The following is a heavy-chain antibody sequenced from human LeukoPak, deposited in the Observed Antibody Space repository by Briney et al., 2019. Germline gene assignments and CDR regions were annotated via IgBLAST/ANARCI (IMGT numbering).Heavy chain of an antibody. CDR3: ARFYDY. J-gene: IGHJ4*02. CDR1: GGSISSGSYY. CDR2: IYTSGST. V-gene: IGHV4-61*02. Sequence: TLSLTCTVSGGSISSGSYYWSWIRQPAGKGLEWIGRIYTSGSTNYNPSLKSRVTISVDTSKNQFSLKLSSVTAADTAVYYCARFYDYWGQGTLVTVSS.